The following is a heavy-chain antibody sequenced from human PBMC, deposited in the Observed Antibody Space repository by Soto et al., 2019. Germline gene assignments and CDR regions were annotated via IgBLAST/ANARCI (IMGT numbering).Heavy chain of an antibody. J-gene: IGHJ6*02. Sequence: QVQLVQSGAEVKKPGSSVKVSCKASGGTFSSYTISWVRQAPGQGLEWMGRIIPILGIANYAQKFQGRVTITADKSXXTXYTXLSSLRSEDTAVYYCAREKDSSGYYYSVFYYGMDVWGQGTTVTVSS. CDR2: IIPILGIA. CDR1: GGTFSSYT. V-gene: IGHV1-69*08. D-gene: IGHD3-22*01. CDR3: AREKDSSGYYYSVFYYGMDV.